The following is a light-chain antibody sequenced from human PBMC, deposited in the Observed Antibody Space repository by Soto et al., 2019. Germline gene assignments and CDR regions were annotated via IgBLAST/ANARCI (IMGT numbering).Light chain of an antibody. Sequence: EIVLTQSPGTLSLSPAQRATLSCRASQSISSNYLAWYEPKPGQAPSLLIYGASTRATGIPDRFSGSGSGTDFTLTIHKVEPEDVAVYYCHQSGSSPFTFGQGTKLEIK. J-gene: IGKJ2*01. CDR2: GAS. CDR3: HQSGSSPFT. V-gene: IGKV3-20*01. CDR1: QSISSNY.